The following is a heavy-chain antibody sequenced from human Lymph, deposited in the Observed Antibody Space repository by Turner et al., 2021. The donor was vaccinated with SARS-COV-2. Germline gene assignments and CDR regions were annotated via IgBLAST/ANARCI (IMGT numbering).Heavy chain of an antibody. CDR1: AFTFSTYA. CDR3: ARYGSGGYFYYGLDV. CDR2: ISYDGSNK. Sequence: QVQLVESGGGVVQPGRSLRLSCAASAFTFSTYAIHWVRQAAGKGLEWVAVISYDGSNKYYADSVKGRFTISRDNSKNTLYLQMNSLRAEDTAVYYCARYGSGGYFYYGLDVWGQGTTVTVSS. V-gene: IGHV3-30*04. J-gene: IGHJ6*02. D-gene: IGHD3-10*01.